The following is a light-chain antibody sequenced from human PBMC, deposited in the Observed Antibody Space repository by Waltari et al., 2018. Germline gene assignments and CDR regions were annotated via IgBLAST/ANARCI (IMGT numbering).Light chain of an antibody. CDR2: GAA. J-gene: IGKJ4*01. Sequence: EIVLTQSPGTLSLSTAERATLSCRASQSVSGSYLAWYQRKHGQAPRLLIYGAASGATGIPDRFSVSGSGTDFTLTISRLEPEDFAVYYCQQYGRSPLTFGGGTKVQIK. V-gene: IGKV3-20*01. CDR3: QQYGRSPLT. CDR1: QSVSGSY.